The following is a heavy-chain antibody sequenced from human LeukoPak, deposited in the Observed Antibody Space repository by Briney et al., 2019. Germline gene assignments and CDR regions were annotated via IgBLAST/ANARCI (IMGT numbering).Heavy chain of an antibody. CDR2: IYHNGRT. Sequence: SETLSLTCTVSGYSINSGYYWGWIRQPPGKGLEWIGTIYHNGRTYSNPSLKNRVTISVDTSKNQFSLKLSSVTPADTAVYYCARDVAERTSYYYDSSGVSNAFDIWGQGTMVTVSS. V-gene: IGHV4-38-2*02. J-gene: IGHJ3*02. CDR1: GYSINSGYY. D-gene: IGHD3-22*01. CDR3: ARDVAERTSYYYDSSGVSNAFDI.